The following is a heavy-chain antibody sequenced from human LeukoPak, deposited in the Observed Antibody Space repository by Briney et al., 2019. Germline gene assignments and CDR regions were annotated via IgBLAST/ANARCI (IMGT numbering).Heavy chain of an antibody. CDR3: ARDSGHEFDY. J-gene: IGHJ4*02. V-gene: IGHV4-4*02. CDR1: GGSISSSNW. CDR2: IYHSGST. Sequence: SGTLLLTCAVSGGSISSSNWWTWVRQTPGKGLVWIREIYHSGSTNYNPSLKSRVTISVDKSKNQFSLKLSSVTAADTAVYYCARDSGHEFDYWGQGTLVTVSS.